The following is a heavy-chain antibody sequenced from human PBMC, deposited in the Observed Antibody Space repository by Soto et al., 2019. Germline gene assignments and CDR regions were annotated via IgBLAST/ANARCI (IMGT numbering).Heavy chain of an antibody. CDR1: GYTFTSYA. Sequence: QVQLVQSGAEVKKPGASVKVSCKASGYTFTSYAMHWVRQAPGQRLEWMGWINAGNGNTKYSQKFQGRVTITRDTSAGTAYMEVSSLRSEDTAVYYCGRGGGGCSGGSCYYYYYGMDVWGQGTTVTVSS. D-gene: IGHD2-15*01. V-gene: IGHV1-3*01. CDR2: INAGNGNT. J-gene: IGHJ6*02. CDR3: GRGGGGCSGGSCYYYYYGMDV.